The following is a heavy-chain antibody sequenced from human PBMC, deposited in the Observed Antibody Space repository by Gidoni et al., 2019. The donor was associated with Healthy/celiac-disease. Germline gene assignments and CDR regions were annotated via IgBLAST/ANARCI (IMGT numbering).Heavy chain of an antibody. J-gene: IGHJ6*02. D-gene: IGHD3-16*02. CDR2: INPNSGGT. CDR1: GYTFTGQY. CDR3: AGDLSKYYDYVWGSYRYTYYYYGMDV. Sequence: QVQLVQSGAEVKKPGASVKVSGKASGYTFTGQYMHWVRQAPGQGLEWMGWINPNSGGTNYAQKFQGRVTMTRDTSISTAYMELSRLRSDDTAVYYCAGDLSKYYDYVWGSYRYTYYYYGMDVWGQGTTVTVSS. V-gene: IGHV1-2*02.